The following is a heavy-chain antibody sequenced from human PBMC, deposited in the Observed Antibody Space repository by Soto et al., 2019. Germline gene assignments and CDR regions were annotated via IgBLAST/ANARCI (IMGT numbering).Heavy chain of an antibody. D-gene: IGHD7-27*01. CDR3: ARRGWGRGHFDY. Sequence: QVRLQESGPGLVKPSETLSLTCTVSGSSISGDYWTWIRQTPGKGLEWIGYIYYSGSTNYNPSLKSRVTISVDTSKNQLSLKLSSVTAADTAVYYCARRGWGRGHFDYWGQGTLVTVSS. J-gene: IGHJ4*02. CDR2: IYYSGST. V-gene: IGHV4-59*08. CDR1: GSSISGDY.